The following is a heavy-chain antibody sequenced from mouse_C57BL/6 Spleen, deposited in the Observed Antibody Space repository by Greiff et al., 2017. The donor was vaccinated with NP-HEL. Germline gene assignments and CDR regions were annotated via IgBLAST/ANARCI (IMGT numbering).Heavy chain of an antibody. D-gene: IGHD1-1*01. Sequence: VQLQQSGAELARPGASVKMSCKASGYTFTSYTMHWVKQRPGQGLEWIGYINPSSGYTKYNQKFKDKATLTADKSSSTAYMQLSSLTSEDSAVYYCARERLDYYGSSSYYFDYWGQGTTLTVAS. V-gene: IGHV1-4*01. CDR3: ARERLDYYGSSSYYFDY. J-gene: IGHJ2*01. CDR2: INPSSGYT. CDR1: GYTFTSYT.